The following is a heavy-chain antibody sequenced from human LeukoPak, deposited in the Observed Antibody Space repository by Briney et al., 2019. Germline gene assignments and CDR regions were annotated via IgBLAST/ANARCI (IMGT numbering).Heavy chain of an antibody. CDR1: GFTFSVYY. CDR2: ISSSGSTI. Sequence: AGGSLRLSCAASGFTFSVYYMSWIRQAPGKGLEWVSYISSSGSTIYYADSVKGRFTISRDNAKNSLYLQMNSLRAEDTAVYYCASTPPGSGGNEDRWGQGTLVTVSS. J-gene: IGHJ5*02. CDR3: ASTPPGSGGNEDR. D-gene: IGHD3-10*01. V-gene: IGHV3-11*01.